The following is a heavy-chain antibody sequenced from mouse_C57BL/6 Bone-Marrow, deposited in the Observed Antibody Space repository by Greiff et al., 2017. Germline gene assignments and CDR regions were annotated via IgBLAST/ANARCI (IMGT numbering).Heavy chain of an antibody. V-gene: IGHV1-64*01. CDR1: GYTFTNYW. Sequence: QVQLQQPGAELVKPGASVKLSCKASGYTFTNYWMHWVKQRPGQGLEWIGMMHPNGGSPAYNEKFKSEATLSVDTSSRTAYMELSSLTSEDSAVYYCARSYDYDDYTMDYWGQGTSVTVSA. CDR3: ARSYDYDDYTMDY. D-gene: IGHD2-4*01. CDR2: MHPNGGSP. J-gene: IGHJ4*01.